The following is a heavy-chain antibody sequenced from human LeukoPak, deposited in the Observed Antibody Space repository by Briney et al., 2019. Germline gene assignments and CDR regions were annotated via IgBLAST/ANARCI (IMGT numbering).Heavy chain of an antibody. D-gene: IGHD3-22*01. Sequence: PSEPLSLTCTVSGVSISGYSWSWLRQPPGKGLEGIGYMYYNGGPTYNPSLESRVTISADTSKNQLSLKLTSVTAADTAVYYCARADSSGYSIFGYWGQGTLVTVSS. J-gene: IGHJ4*02. CDR3: ARADSSGYSIFGY. CDR2: MYYNGGP. V-gene: IGHV4-59*13. CDR1: GVSISGYS.